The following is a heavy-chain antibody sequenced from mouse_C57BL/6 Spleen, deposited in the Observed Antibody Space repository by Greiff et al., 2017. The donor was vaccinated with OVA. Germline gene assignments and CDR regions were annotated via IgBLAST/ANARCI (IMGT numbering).Heavy chain of an antibody. Sequence: EVQLVESGGGLVKPGGSLKLSCAASGFTFSDYGMHWVRQAPEKGLEWVAYISRGSSTIYYADTLKGRSTISRDNAKNTLFLQMTSRMSEDTAMYYCARNEDAMDDWGKGTSVTVSS. CDR3: ARNEDAMDD. V-gene: IGHV5-17*01. J-gene: IGHJ4*01. CDR2: ISRGSSTI. CDR1: GFTFSDYG.